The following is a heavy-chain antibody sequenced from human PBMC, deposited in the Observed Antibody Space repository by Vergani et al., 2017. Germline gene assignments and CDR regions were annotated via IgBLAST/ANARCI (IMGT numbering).Heavy chain of an antibody. CDR2: IWYGGSNK. D-gene: IGHD2-2*01. CDR3: AGDVHSSSLDY. CDR1: GFTFSTYG. J-gene: IGHJ4*02. V-gene: IGHV3-33*01. Sequence: QVQLVESGGGVVQPGRSLRLSCAASGFTFSTYGMHWVRQAPGKGLEWVAVIWYGGSNKYYADSVKGRFTISRDNPKNTLYLQMNSLRAEDTAVYYCAGDVHSSSLDYWGQGTLVTVSS.